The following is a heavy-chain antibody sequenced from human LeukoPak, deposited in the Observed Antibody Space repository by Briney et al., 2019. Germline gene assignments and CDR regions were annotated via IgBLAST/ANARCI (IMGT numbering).Heavy chain of an antibody. Sequence: GGSLRLSCAASGFTFSSCAMRWVRQAPGKGLEWVGLIWTDGTNKYYADSVTGRFTISRDNSKNTLYLDMNSLRPEATAVYYSARAPVSSADYYYYMAVWGKGTTVTVSS. D-gene: IGHD2-2*01. CDR3: ARAPVSSADYYYYMAV. J-gene: IGHJ6*03. CDR1: GFTFSSCA. V-gene: IGHV3-33*01. CDR2: IWTDGTNK.